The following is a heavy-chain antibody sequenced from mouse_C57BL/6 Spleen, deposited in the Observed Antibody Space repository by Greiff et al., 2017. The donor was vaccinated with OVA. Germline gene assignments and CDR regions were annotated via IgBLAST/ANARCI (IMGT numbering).Heavy chain of an antibody. CDR2: INPNNGGT. V-gene: IGHV1-18*01. Sequence: EVQLQQSGPELVKPGASVKIPCKASGYTFTDYNMDWVKQSHGKSLEWIGDINPNNGGTIYNQKFKGKATLTVDKSSSTAYMELRSLTSEDTAVYYCVRDGGYSFDYGGQDTTLTVSS. D-gene: IGHD2-3*01. CDR1: GYTFTDYN. J-gene: IGHJ2*01. CDR3: VRDGGYSFDY.